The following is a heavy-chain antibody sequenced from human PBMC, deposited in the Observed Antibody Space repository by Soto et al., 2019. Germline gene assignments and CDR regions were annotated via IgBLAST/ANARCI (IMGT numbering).Heavy chain of an antibody. Sequence: EVQLVESGGGLVKPGGSLRLSCAASGFTFSSYSMTWVRQAPGKGLEWVSSISSSSSPIYYADSVKGRFTISRDNAMNSLYLQMDSLRAESTAGYYCASTSMTILGVVTNHYGMDVGGLGTTVIVSS. CDR2: ISSSSSPI. J-gene: IGHJ6*02. CDR3: ASTSMTILGVVTNHYGMDV. CDR1: GFTFSSYS. V-gene: IGHV3-21*01. D-gene: IGHD3-3*01.